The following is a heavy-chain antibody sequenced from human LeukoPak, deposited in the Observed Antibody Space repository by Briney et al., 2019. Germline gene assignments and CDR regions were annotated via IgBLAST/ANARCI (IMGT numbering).Heavy chain of an antibody. D-gene: IGHD6-13*01. CDR1: GGTFSSYA. CDR2: IIPIFGTA. V-gene: IGHV1-69*05. J-gene: IGHJ4*02. Sequence: SVKVSCKASGGTFSSYAISWVRQAPGQGLEWMGGIIPIFGTANYAQKFQGRVTITTDESTSTAYMELSSLRSEDTAVYYCVSDLNQQLVLIYWGQGTLVTVSS. CDR3: VSDLNQQLVLIY.